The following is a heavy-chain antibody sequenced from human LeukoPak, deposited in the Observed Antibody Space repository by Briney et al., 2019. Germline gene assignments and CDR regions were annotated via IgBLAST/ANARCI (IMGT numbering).Heavy chain of an antibody. D-gene: IGHD2-8*01. V-gene: IGHV4-59*11. CDR1: GGSISGQY. Sequence: PSETLSLTCAVSGGSISGQYWSWIRQPPGKGLEWIGYIYYSGSTSYNPSLKSRVTMSVDTSKNQFSLKLSSVTAADTAVYYCARYYCTNGVCYGLDYWGQGTLVTVSS. CDR2: IYYSGST. J-gene: IGHJ4*02. CDR3: ARYYCTNGVCYGLDY.